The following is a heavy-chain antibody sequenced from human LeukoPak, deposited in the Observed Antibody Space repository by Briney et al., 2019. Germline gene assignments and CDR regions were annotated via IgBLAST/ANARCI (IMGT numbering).Heavy chain of an antibody. Sequence: PGGSLRLSCGASGFTFSSYAMSWVRQAPGKGLEWVSAISGSGGSTYYADSVKGRFTISRDNSKNTLYLQMNSLRAEDTAVYYCAIDLLRTTVTTEGGDFWGQGTLVTVSS. CDR3: AIDLLRTTVTTEGGDF. CDR2: ISGSGGST. D-gene: IGHD4-17*01. V-gene: IGHV3-23*01. J-gene: IGHJ4*02. CDR1: GFTFSSYA.